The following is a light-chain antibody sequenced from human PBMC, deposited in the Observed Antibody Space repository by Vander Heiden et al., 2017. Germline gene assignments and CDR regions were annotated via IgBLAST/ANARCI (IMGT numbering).Light chain of an antibody. CDR2: RNN. CDR3: AAWDDSLSGRGCG. J-gene: IGLJ1*01. Sequence: QSVLTQPPSASGTPGQRVPISCSGSSSNIGSNYVYWYQQLPGTAPKLLIYRNNQRPSGVPDRFSGSKSGTSASLAISGLRSEDEADDYCAAWDDSLSGRGCGFGTGTKV. CDR1: SSNIGSNY. V-gene: IGLV1-47*01.